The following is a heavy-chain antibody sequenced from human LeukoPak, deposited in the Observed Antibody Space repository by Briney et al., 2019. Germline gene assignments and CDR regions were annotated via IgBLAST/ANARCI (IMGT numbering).Heavy chain of an antibody. CDR1: GFTFSSYS. D-gene: IGHD1-1*01. Sequence: PGGPLRLSCAASGFTFSSYSMNWVRQAPGKGLEWVAVIWYDGSNKYYADSVKGRFTISRDNSKNTLYLQMNSLRAEDTAVYYCARARGTTSPLDYWGQGTLVTVSS. CDR2: IWYDGSNK. CDR3: ARARGTTSPLDY. V-gene: IGHV3-33*08. J-gene: IGHJ4*02.